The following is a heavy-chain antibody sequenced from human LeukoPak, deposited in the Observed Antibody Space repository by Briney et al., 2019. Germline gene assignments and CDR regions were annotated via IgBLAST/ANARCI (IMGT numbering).Heavy chain of an antibody. CDR1: GFTLSTYT. CDR2: ISSSSSTI. D-gene: IGHD6-6*01. Sequence: GGSLRLSCAASGFTLSTYTMNWVRQAPGKGLQWFSYISSSSSTIYYADSVKGRFTISRDNAKNSLYLQMNSLRDEDTAVYYCAREYSSSFGRAFDIWGQGTMVTVSS. CDR3: AREYSSSFGRAFDI. J-gene: IGHJ3*02. V-gene: IGHV3-48*02.